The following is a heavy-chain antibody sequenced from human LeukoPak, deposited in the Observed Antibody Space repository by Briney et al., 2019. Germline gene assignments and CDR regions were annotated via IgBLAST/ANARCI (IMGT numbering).Heavy chain of an antibody. CDR1: GYAFTDYY. Sequence: ASVKVSFKASGYAFTDYYIHWVRQAPGQGLEWMGWIAPNTGGTNYAQRFQGRVTMTRDTSINTISMELRSLTSDDTAVYYCARDLPGDGYNSAYDVWGQGTMVTVSS. CDR3: ARDLPGDGYNSAYDV. V-gene: IGHV1-2*02. CDR2: IAPNTGGT. D-gene: IGHD5-24*01. J-gene: IGHJ3*01.